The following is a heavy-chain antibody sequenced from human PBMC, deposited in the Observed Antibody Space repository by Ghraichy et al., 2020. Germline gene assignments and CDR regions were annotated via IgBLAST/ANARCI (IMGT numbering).Heavy chain of an antibody. J-gene: IGHJ4*02. CDR3: ARHIGVAGQFDF. CDR2: VYYTGGT. V-gene: IGHV4-39*01. D-gene: IGHD6-19*01. CDR1: GGSISSSGFY. Sequence: SETLSLSCTVSGGSISSSGFYWGWIRQPPGKGLEWVGSVYYTGGTYYNPSLKSRVTISVDTSMNQFSLKLTSVTAADTAVYYCARHIGVAGQFDFWGQGTLITVSS.